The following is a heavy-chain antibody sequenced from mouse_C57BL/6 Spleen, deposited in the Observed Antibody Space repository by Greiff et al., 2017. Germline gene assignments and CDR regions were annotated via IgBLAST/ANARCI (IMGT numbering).Heavy chain of an antibody. J-gene: IGHJ1*03. V-gene: IGHV1-59*01. Sequence: QVQLKQPGAELVRPGTSVKLSCKASGYTFTSYWMHWVKQRPGQGLEWIGVIDPSDSYTNYNQKFKGKATLTVDTSSSTAYMQLSSLTSEDSAVYYCARSPLYDGYWYFDVWGTGTTVTVSS. CDR1: GYTFTSYW. CDR3: ARSPLYDGYWYFDV. D-gene: IGHD2-3*01. CDR2: IDPSDSYT.